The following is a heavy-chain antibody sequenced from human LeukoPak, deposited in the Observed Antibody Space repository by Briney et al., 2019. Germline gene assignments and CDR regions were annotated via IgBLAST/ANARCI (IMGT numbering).Heavy chain of an antibody. CDR3: ARDRAGYYDFWSGYSQGYYFDY. V-gene: IGHV3-21*01. CDR1: GFTFSSNS. J-gene: IGHJ4*02. Sequence: GGSLRLSCAASGFTFSSNSMNWVRQAPGKGLEWVSSISSSSSYIYYADSVKGRFTISRDNAKNSLYLQMNSLRAEDTAVYYCARDRAGYYDFWSGYSQGYYFDYWGQGTLVTVSS. D-gene: IGHD3-3*01. CDR2: ISSSSSYI.